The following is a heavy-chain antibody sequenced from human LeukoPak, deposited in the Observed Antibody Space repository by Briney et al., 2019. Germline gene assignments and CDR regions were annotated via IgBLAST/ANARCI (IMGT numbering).Heavy chain of an antibody. CDR3: AKDWSYRGWAYYFDY. J-gene: IGHJ4*02. CDR1: GGTFSSYA. Sequence: GASVKVSCKASGGTFSSYAISWVRQAPGQGLEWMGGIITIFGTAKYAQKFQGRVTITADESTSTAYMELSSLRAEDTAVYYCAKDWSYRGWAYYFDYWGQGTLVTVSS. D-gene: IGHD6-19*01. V-gene: IGHV1-69*13. CDR2: IITIFGTA.